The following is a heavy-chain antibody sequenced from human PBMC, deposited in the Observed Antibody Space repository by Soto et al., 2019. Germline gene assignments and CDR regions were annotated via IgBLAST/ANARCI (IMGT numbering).Heavy chain of an antibody. V-gene: IGHV1-69*13. CDR1: GGTFSSYA. CDR2: IIPIFGTA. D-gene: IGHD2-15*01. CDR3: AREDCSGGSCYSIAYYYYGMDV. J-gene: IGHJ6*02. Sequence: GASVKVSCKASGGTFSSYAISWVRQAPGQGLEWMGGIIPIFGTANYAQKFQGRVTITADESTSTAYMELSSLRSEDTAVYYCAREDCSGGSCYSIAYYYYGMDVWGQGATVTV.